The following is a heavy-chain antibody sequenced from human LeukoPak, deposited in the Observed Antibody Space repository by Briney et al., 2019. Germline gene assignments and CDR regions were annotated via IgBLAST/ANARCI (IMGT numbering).Heavy chain of an antibody. D-gene: IGHD3-10*01. V-gene: IGHV4-39*01. CDR2: INYGGTT. CDR1: GGSISSSNYY. J-gene: IGHJ4*02. Sequence: PSETLSLTCTVSGGSISSSNYYWSWIRQPPGKELEWIASINYGGTTYYNLSLKSRVTISVDTSKNQFSLRLSSVTAADTAVYFCARYVVFGSGKFYFDYWGQGSLVSVSS. CDR3: ARYVVFGSGKFYFDY.